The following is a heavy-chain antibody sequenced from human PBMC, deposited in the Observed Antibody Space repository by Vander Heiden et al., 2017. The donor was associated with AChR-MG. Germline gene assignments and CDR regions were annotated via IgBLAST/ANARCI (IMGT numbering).Heavy chain of an antibody. CDR1: GYSFTSYW. D-gene: IGHD3-16*01. J-gene: IGHJ4*02. CDR3: ARHLGNYFDY. CDR2: IYPGDSDT. V-gene: IGHV5-51*01. Sequence: EVPLVQCGPVVKKPGEPQKISCKGAGYSFTSYWIGWVRQRPRKGLELIEIIYPGDSDTRYSPSFQGQVTISTDKSISTAYLQWSSLKASDTAMNYCARHLGNYFDYWGQGTLVTVSS.